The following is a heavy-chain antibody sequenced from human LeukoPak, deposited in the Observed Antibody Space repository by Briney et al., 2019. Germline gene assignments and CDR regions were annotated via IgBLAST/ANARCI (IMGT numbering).Heavy chain of an antibody. CDR1: GGSISSGGYY. Sequence: SETLSLTCTVSGGSISSGGYYWSWIRQHPGKGLEWIGYIYYSGSTYYNPSLKSRVTISVDTSKNQFSLKLSSVTAADTAVYYCARDVGEQELNYFDYWGQGTLVTVSS. CDR2: IYYSGST. J-gene: IGHJ4*02. D-gene: IGHD1-7*01. V-gene: IGHV4-31*03. CDR3: ARDVGEQELNYFDY.